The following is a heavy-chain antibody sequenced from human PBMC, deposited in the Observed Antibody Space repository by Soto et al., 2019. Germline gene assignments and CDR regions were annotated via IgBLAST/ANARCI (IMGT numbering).Heavy chain of an antibody. J-gene: IGHJ4*02. CDR2: SNAGNGNT. CDR3: VTGQYCDY. Sequence: ASVKVSCKASGYTFTSYARHWVRQAPGQRLEWMGWSNAGNGNTKYSQEFQGRVTITRDTSASTAYMELNSLKTEDTALYYCVTGQYCDYWGQGTLVTVSS. V-gene: IGHV1-3*02. CDR1: GYTFTSYA.